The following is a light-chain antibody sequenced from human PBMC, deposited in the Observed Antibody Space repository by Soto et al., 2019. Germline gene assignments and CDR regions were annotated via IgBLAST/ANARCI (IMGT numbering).Light chain of an antibody. J-gene: IGLJ1*01. CDR1: SSNIGAGYD. Sequence: QSALTQPPSVSGAPGQRVTISCTGSSSNIGAGYDVHWYQQLPETAPKLLIYGNSNRPSGVPDRFSGSKSGTSASLAITGLQTDDEADYYCQSYDSTLSIYVFGTGTKVTVL. CDR3: QSYDSTLSIYV. CDR2: GNS. V-gene: IGLV1-40*01.